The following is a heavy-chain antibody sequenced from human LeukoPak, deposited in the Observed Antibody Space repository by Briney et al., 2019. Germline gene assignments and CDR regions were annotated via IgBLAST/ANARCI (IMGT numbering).Heavy chain of an antibody. Sequence: GGSLRLSCAASGFTFSSYEMNWVRQAPGKGLEWVSHISSSSSYINYADSVKGRFTISRDNAKNSLYLQMNSLRAEDTAVYYCAGDRGGDYSMDVWGQGTTVTVSS. D-gene: IGHD3-16*01. CDR1: GFTFSSYE. CDR2: ISSSSSYI. CDR3: AGDRGGDYSMDV. J-gene: IGHJ6*02. V-gene: IGHV3-48*03.